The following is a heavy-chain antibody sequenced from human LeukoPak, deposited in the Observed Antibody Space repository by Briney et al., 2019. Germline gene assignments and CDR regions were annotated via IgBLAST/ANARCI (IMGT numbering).Heavy chain of an antibody. CDR3: AKDPNGDYIGTFDI. CDR2: IYYSGST. Sequence: SETLSLTCTVSGGSISSYYWSWIRQPPGKGLEWIGHIYYSGSTNYHPSLKSRVTISVDTSKHQFSLKLSSVTAADTAVYYCAKDPNGDYIGTFDIWGQGTMVTVSS. J-gene: IGHJ3*02. V-gene: IGHV4-59*12. D-gene: IGHD4-17*01. CDR1: GGSISSYY.